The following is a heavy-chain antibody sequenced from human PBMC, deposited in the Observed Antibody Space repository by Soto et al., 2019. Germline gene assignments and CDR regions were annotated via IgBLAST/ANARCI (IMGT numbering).Heavy chain of an antibody. CDR3: ARRGSSFEVPKRLDRNWFDP. CDR2: FYYSGST. J-gene: IGHJ5*02. D-gene: IGHD6-13*01. V-gene: IGHV4-39*01. Sequence: QLQLQESGPGLVKPSETLSLTCTVSGGSISRIAYYWGWIRQPPGKGLEWIGSFYYSGSTYYHPSLKSRVTISVDTSKNQFFLRLSSVTAADTAIYYCARRGSSFEVPKRLDRNWFDPWGPGTLVTVSS. CDR1: GGSISRIAYY.